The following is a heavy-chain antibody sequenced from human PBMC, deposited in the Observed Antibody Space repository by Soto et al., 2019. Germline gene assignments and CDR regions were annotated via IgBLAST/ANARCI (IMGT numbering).Heavy chain of an antibody. Sequence: PSETVSLTCTVSGGSISSGGYYWSWIRQHPGKGLEWIGYIYYSGSTYYNPSLKSRVTISVDTSKNQFSLKLSSVTAADTAVYYCARLNYYYDSSGYYYFDYWGQGTLVTVSS. V-gene: IGHV4-31*03. J-gene: IGHJ4*02. CDR3: ARLNYYYDSSGYYYFDY. CDR2: IYYSGST. CDR1: GGSISSGGYY. D-gene: IGHD3-22*01.